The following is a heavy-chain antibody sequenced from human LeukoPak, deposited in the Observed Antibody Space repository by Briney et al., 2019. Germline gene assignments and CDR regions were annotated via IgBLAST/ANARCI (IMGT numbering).Heavy chain of an antibody. J-gene: IGHJ6*03. Sequence: GGSLRLSCAASGFTFSSYARNWVRQAPGRGLEWVSGFSGSGGTTYYADSVKGRFTISRDNSKNTLYLQMNSLRAEDTAVYYCANGNRCTSPNCLGYYYFYMDVWGKGTTVTVSS. V-gene: IGHV3-23*01. CDR2: FSGSGGTT. CDR1: GFTFSSYA. CDR3: ANGNRCTSPNCLGYYYFYMDV. D-gene: IGHD2-8*01.